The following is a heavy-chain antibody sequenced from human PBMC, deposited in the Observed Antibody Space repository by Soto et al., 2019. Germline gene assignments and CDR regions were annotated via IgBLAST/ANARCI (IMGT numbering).Heavy chain of an antibody. D-gene: IGHD5-18*01. CDR3: ARTLSGYTYGPLDY. V-gene: IGHV4-59*08. Sequence: SETLSLTCTVSGGSISNYYWNWIRQPPGKELEWIGYIYYSGYTNYNPSLKSRVTISVDTSKNQFSLKLSSVTAADTAVYYCARTLSGYTYGPLDYWGQGTLVTVSS. CDR2: IYYSGYT. J-gene: IGHJ4*02. CDR1: GGSISNYY.